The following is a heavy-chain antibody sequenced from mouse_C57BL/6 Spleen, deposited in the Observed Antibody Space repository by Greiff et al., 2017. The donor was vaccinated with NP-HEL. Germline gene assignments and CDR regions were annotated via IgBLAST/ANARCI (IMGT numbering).Heavy chain of an antibody. CDR2: ISSGSSTI. J-gene: IGHJ2*01. V-gene: IGHV5-17*01. CDR1: GFTFSDYG. CDR3: ARRDWAYFDY. Sequence: EVHLVESGGGLVKPGGSLKLSCAASGFTFSDYGMHWVRQAPEKGLEWVAYISSGSSTIYYADTVKGRFTISRDNAKNTLFLQMTSLRSEDTAMYYCARRDWAYFDYWGQGTTLTVSS. D-gene: IGHD4-1*01.